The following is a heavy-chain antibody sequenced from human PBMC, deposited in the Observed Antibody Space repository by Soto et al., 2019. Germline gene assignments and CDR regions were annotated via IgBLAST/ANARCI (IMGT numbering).Heavy chain of an antibody. V-gene: IGHV3-21*06. Sequence: GGSLRLSCAASQITFSNYYMNWIRQAPGKGLEWVSSIASNGQTFYTDSVKGRFTISRDNAKNSLYLQMNSLRAEDTALYYCVGTHDSLDYWGQGALVTVSS. D-gene: IGHD7-27*01. J-gene: IGHJ4*02. CDR3: VGTHDSLDY. CDR1: QITFSNYY. CDR2: IASNGQT.